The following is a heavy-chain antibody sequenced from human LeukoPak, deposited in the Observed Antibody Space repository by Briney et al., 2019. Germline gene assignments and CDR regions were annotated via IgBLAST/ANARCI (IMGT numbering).Heavy chain of an antibody. CDR2: INPNSGGT. CDR3: ARGKTMVYCGGDCYRFDN. J-gene: IGHJ4*02. CDR1: GYTFTGYY. Sequence: ASVKVSCKASGYTFTGYYMHWVRQAPGQGLEWVGWINPNSGGTNYAQKFQGRVTMTRDTSISTAYMELSRLLSGDTAVYYCARGKTMVYCGGDCYRFDNWGQGTLVTVSS. V-gene: IGHV1-2*02. D-gene: IGHD2-21*02.